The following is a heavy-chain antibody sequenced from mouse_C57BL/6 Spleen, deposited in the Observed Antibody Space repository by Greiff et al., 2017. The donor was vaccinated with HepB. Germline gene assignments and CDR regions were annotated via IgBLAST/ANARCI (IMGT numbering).Heavy chain of an antibody. D-gene: IGHD1-1*01. CDR3: ARLYYGSSCRYFDV. V-gene: IGHV14-3*01. CDR1: GFNIKNTY. CDR2: IDPADGNT. Sequence: EVQLQESGAELVRPGASVKLSCTASGFNIKNTYMHWVKQRPEQGLEWIGRIDPADGNTKYDPKFKGKATLTADTSSNTAYLQLSSLTSEDTAIYYGARLYYGSSCRYFDVWGTGTTVTVSS. J-gene: IGHJ1*03.